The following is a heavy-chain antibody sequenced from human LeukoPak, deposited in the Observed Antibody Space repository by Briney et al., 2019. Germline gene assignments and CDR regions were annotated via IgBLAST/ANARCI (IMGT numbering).Heavy chain of an antibody. Sequence: SETLSLTCTVSGGSISGFYWSWIRQTAGKGLEWIGRIYTSGSTNYNPSLKSRVTMSVDTSKNQFSLKLSSVTAADTAVYYCASEGSGWYYFDYWGQGTLVTVSS. V-gene: IGHV4-4*07. CDR1: GGSISGFY. D-gene: IGHD6-19*01. J-gene: IGHJ4*02. CDR2: IYTSGST. CDR3: ASEGSGWYYFDY.